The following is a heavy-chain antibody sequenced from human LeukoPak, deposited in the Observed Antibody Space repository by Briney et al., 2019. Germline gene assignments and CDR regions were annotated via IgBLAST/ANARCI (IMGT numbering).Heavy chain of an antibody. Sequence: GGSLRLSRAASGFTFSSYAMSWVRQAPGKGLEWVSAISGSGGSTYYADSVKGRFTISRDNSKNTLYLQMNSLRAEDTAVYYCAKDRFRVTSFDYWGQGTLVTVSS. CDR1: GFTFSSYA. V-gene: IGHV3-23*01. CDR3: AKDRFRVTSFDY. D-gene: IGHD2-21*02. CDR2: ISGSGGST. J-gene: IGHJ4*02.